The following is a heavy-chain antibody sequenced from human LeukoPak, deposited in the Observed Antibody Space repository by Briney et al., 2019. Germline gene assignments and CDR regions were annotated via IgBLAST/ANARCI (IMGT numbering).Heavy chain of an antibody. V-gene: IGHV3-30-3*01. CDR1: GFTFSAYF. CDR3: ARERQVTIVHSGAFDI. D-gene: IGHD3-10*01. J-gene: IGHJ3*02. CDR2: IASDGSHT. Sequence: GRSLRLSCAASGFTFSAYFMHWVRQAPGKGLEWVAVIASDGSHTFYVESVKGRFTISRDNSKNTLYLQMNSLRAEDTAVYFCARERQVTIVHSGAFDIWGQGTIVTVSS.